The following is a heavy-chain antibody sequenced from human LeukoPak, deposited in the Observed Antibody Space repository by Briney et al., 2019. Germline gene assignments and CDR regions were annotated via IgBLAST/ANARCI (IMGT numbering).Heavy chain of an antibody. CDR2: ISSSSNYI. CDR1: GFTFSSFE. V-gene: IGHV3-21*01. Sequence: PGGSLRLSCAASGFTFSSFEMNWVRQAPGKGLEWVSSISSSSNYIYYADSVKGRFTISRDNAKNSLYLQMISLRAEDTAVYYCARDRSRYGGNPNNFDYWGQGALVTVSP. J-gene: IGHJ4*02. D-gene: IGHD4-23*01. CDR3: ARDRSRYGGNPNNFDY.